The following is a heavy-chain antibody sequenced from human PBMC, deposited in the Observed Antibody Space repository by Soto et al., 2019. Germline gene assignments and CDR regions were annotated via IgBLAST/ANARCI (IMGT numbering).Heavy chain of an antibody. D-gene: IGHD3-3*01. CDR2: ISGSGGST. CDR3: AKDSGHDFWSGNYYYYSYMDV. J-gene: IGHJ6*03. CDR1: GVTFSSYA. Sequence: GGSLRLSCAASGVTFSSYAMSWVRQAPGMGLEWVSAISGSGGSTYYADSVKGRFTISRDNSKNTPYLQMKSLRAEDTAVYYCAKDSGHDFWSGNYYYYSYMDVWGKGTTVTVSS. V-gene: IGHV3-23*01.